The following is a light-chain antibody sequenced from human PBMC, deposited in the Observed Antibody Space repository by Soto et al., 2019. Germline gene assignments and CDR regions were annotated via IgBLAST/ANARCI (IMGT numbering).Light chain of an antibody. CDR3: HQRSNWPRP. CDR1: QSVSSY. Sequence: EIVLTQSPATLSLSPGERATCSCRASQSVSSYLAWYQQKPGQAPRLLIYDASNRATGIPARFSGSGSGTDFTLTISSLEPEDFAVYYCHQRSNWPRPFGQGTKV. CDR2: DAS. J-gene: IGKJ1*01. V-gene: IGKV3-11*01.